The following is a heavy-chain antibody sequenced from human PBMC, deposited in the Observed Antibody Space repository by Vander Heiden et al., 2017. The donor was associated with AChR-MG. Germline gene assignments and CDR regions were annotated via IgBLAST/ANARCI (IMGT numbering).Heavy chain of an antibody. D-gene: IGHD3-22*01. V-gene: IGHV4-59*01. Sequence: QVQLQESGPGLVKPSETLSLTCTVSGGSISSYYWSWIRQPPGKGLEWIGYIYYSGSTNYNPSLKSRVTISVDTSKNQFSLKLSSVTAADTAVYYCARGRYYDSSGYYRVQYFDYWGQGTLVTVSS. CDR2: IYYSGST. CDR1: GGSISSYY. J-gene: IGHJ4*02. CDR3: ARGRYYDSSGYYRVQYFDY.